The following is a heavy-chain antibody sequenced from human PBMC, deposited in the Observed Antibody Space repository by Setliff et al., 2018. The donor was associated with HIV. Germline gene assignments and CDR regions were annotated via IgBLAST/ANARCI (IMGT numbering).Heavy chain of an antibody. D-gene: IGHD6-13*01. Sequence: SETLSLTCAVYGGSFSGYYWSWIRQPPGKGLEWIGEINHSGSTNYNPSLKGRVTISVDTAKNQLSLKLSSVTAADTAVYYCARSVSSSWYDYWGQGTLVTVSS. CDR3: ARSVSSSWYDY. V-gene: IGHV4-34*01. CDR1: GGSFSGYY. J-gene: IGHJ4*02. CDR2: INHSGST.